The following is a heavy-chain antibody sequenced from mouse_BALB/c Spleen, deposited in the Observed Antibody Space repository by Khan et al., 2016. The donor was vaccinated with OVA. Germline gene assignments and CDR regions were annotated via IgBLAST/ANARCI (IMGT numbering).Heavy chain of an antibody. J-gene: IGHJ3*01. Sequence: EVKLLESGPDLVKPGASVKISCKASGYSFTLYYMTWVRQSHGKSPEWIGRVNPNNGDTNYNQNFKGKAILTVDKSSNTAYMELRSLTSEDSAVFYCARGYEFFPYWGQGTLVTVSA. V-gene: IGHV1-26*01. CDR3: ARGYEFFPY. CDR1: GYSFTLYY. D-gene: IGHD2-12*01. CDR2: VNPNNGDT.